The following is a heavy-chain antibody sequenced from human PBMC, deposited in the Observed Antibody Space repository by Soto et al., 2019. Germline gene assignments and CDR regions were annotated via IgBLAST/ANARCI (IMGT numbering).Heavy chain of an antibody. CDR3: ARVRWEHRAWPVEAFDP. CDR2: IDPNSGGT. Sequence: GASVKVSCKASGYTFSAYYMYWVRQAPGQGLEWMGWIDPNSGGTNYAQKFQGRVTMTRDTSISTAYMELSRLRSDDTAVYYCARVRWEHRAWPVEAFDPWGQGTQVTVS. D-gene: IGHD1-26*01. V-gene: IGHV1-2*02. J-gene: IGHJ5*02. CDR1: GYTFSAYY.